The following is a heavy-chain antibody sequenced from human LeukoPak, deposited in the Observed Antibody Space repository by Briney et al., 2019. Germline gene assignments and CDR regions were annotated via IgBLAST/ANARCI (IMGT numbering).Heavy chain of an antibody. V-gene: IGHV3-33*06. CDR3: AKARSGGTSYFDY. CDR2: IWYDGSNK. J-gene: IGHJ4*02. Sequence: GRSLRLSCAASGFTFSSYGMHWVRQAPGKGLEWVAVIWYDGSNKYYADSVKGRFTISRDNSKNTLYLQMNSLRAEDTAVYYCAKARSGGTSYFDYWGQGTLVTVSS. D-gene: IGHD2-15*01. CDR1: GFTFSSYG.